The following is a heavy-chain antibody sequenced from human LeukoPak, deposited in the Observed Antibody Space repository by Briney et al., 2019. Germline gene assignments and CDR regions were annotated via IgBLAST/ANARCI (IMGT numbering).Heavy chain of an antibody. CDR3: ARGSGVVTATVGPHTYHYYYMDV. CDR1: GWSFSGYH. J-gene: IGHJ6*03. Sequence: PSETLSLTCAASGWSFSGYHWSWLRQPQGKGLDWMGEINDRGRTKYNPSLKSRVTISVDTSKNQFSLKLSSVTAADTAVYYCARGSGVVTATVGPHTYHYYYMDVWGKGTTVTVSS. V-gene: IGHV4-34*01. CDR2: INDRGRT. D-gene: IGHD2-21*02.